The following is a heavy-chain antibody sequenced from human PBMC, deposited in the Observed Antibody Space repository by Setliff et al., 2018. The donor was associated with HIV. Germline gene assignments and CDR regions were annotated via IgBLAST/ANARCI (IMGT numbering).Heavy chain of an antibody. CDR3: ARRMSPEVTTLDN. D-gene: IGHD4-17*01. V-gene: IGHV1-2*02. CDR1: GYTFTAYY. Sequence: ASVKVSCKTSGYTFTAYYLHWVRQAPGQGLEWVGWINPDTGGTNFAQKFRGRVTLTSATSISTAYMELSSLRSDDTAVYYCARRMSPEVTTLDNWGQGTLVTVS. J-gene: IGHJ4*02. CDR2: INPDTGGT.